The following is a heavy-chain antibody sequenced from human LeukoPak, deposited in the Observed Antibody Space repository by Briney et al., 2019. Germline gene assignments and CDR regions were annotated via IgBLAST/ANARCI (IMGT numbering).Heavy chain of an antibody. D-gene: IGHD2-8*02. CDR1: GGSISGYY. J-gene: IGHJ4*02. Sequence: SETLSLTCTVSGGSISGYYWSWLRQPPGKGLEWIGYIYYSGSTNYNPSLKSRVTISVDTSKNQFSLKLSSVTAADTAVYYCARSSTGGDYWGQGTLVTVSS. V-gene: IGHV4-59*01. CDR3: ARSSTGGDY. CDR2: IYYSGST.